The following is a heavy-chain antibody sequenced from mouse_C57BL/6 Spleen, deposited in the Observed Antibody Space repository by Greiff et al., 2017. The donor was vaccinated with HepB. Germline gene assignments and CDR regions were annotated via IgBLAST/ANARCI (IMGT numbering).Heavy chain of an antibody. V-gene: IGHV1-81*01. J-gene: IGHJ3*01. CDR3: GRTGGAY. CDR1: GYTFTSYG. CDR2: IYPRSGNT. Sequence: QVQLQQSGAELARPGASVKLSCKASGYTFTSYGISWVKQRTGQGLEWIGEIYPRSGNTYYNEKFKGKATLTADKSSSTAYMELRSLTSEDSAVYFCGRTGGAYWGQVTLVTVSA.